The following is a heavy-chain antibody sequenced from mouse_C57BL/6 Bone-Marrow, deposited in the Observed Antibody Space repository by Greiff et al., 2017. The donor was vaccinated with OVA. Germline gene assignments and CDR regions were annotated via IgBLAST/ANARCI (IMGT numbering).Heavy chain of an antibody. CDR2: IDPSDSYT. CDR3: TRKRAHYYGSSPWFAY. Sequence: QVQLQQPGAELVMPGASVKLSCKASGYTFTSYWMHWVKQRPGQGLEWIGEIDPSDSYTNYNQKFKGKSTLTVDKSSSTAYMELRSLTSEDSAVYYCTRKRAHYYGSSPWFAYWGQGTLVTVSA. J-gene: IGHJ3*01. D-gene: IGHD1-1*01. V-gene: IGHV1-69*01. CDR1: GYTFTSYW.